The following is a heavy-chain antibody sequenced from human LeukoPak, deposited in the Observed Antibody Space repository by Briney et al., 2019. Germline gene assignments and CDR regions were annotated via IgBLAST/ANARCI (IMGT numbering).Heavy chain of an antibody. V-gene: IGHV1-2*02. D-gene: IGHD6-19*01. CDR3: ARATGYSSGWYPLDY. CDR2: INPNSGGT. J-gene: IGHJ4*02. Sequence: GESLKISCKGSGYSFTSYWIGWVRQMPGKGLEWMGWINPNSGGTNYAQKFQGRVTMTRDTSISTAYMELSRLRSDDTAVYYCARATGYSSGWYPLDYWGQGTLVTVSS. CDR1: GYSFTSYW.